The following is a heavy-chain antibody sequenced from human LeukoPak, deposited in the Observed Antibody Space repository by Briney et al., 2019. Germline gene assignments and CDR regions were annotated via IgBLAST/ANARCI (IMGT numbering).Heavy chain of an antibody. Sequence: PGGSLRLSCAASGFTFSDYYMSWIRQAPGKGLEWVSLISGDGGSTYYADSVKGRFTISRDNSKNSLYLQMNSLRTEDTALYYCAKDVSSGWYYYYYYMDVWGKGTTVTVSS. CDR3: AKDVSSGWYYYYYYMDV. D-gene: IGHD6-19*01. CDR1: GFTFSDYY. J-gene: IGHJ6*03. V-gene: IGHV3-43*02. CDR2: ISGDGGST.